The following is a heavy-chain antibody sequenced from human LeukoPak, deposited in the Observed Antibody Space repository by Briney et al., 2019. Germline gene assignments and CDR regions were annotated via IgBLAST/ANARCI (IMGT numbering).Heavy chain of an antibody. J-gene: IGHJ4*02. CDR3: VKDMGEVPTARIAY. Sequence: GGSLRLSCAASGFTFDDYAMHWVRQVPGKGLEWVSGISWDSGSIAYADSVKGRFTISRDNAENSLYLQMNSLRAEDTALYYCVKDMGEVPTARIAYWGQGTLVTVSS. D-gene: IGHD3-16*01. CDR2: ISWDSGSI. CDR1: GFTFDDYA. V-gene: IGHV3-9*01.